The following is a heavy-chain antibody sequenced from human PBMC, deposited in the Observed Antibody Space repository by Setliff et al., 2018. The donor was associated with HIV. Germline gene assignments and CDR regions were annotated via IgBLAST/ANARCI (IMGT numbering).Heavy chain of an antibody. V-gene: IGHV4-39*01. CDR3: ARPHSGRGGGAWFDP. CDR2: ILDGRVT. D-gene: IGHD6-19*01. J-gene: IGHJ5*02. Sequence: SETLSLTCTVSGDSITGGHFYWGWIRQAPGKGLEWIGNILDGRVTFFNPSLKSRVTIYVDTANNEISLRLSSVTAEDTAVYRCARPHSGRGGGAWFDPWGQGIQVTVSS. CDR1: GDSITGGHFY.